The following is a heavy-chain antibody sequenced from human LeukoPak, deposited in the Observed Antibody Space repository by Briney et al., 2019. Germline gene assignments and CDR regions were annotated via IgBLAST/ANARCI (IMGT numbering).Heavy chain of an antibody. CDR1: GYTFSSYG. CDR2: ISAYSGDT. J-gene: IGHJ5*02. D-gene: IGHD1-26*01. CDR3: ARAGDSGNLA. V-gene: IGHV1-18*01. Sequence: ASVKASCKASGYTFSSYGISWVRQAPGQGLEWVGWISAYSGDTIYAQKLQGRVTMTTDTSTSTAYMELRSLISDDTAVYYCARAGDSGNLAWGQGTLVTVSS.